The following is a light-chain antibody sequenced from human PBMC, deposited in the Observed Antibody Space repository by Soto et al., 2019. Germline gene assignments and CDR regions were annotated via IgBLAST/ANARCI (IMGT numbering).Light chain of an antibody. Sequence: QSALTQPASVSGSPGQSITISCTGTSSDVGGYNYVSWYQQHPGKAPKLIIYDVTNRPSGVSDRFSGSKSGNTASLTISGLHAEDEADYYCHSYTSSSTLGVFGTGTKVTVL. V-gene: IGLV2-14*01. J-gene: IGLJ1*01. CDR3: HSYTSSSTLGV. CDR2: DVT. CDR1: SSDVGGYNY.